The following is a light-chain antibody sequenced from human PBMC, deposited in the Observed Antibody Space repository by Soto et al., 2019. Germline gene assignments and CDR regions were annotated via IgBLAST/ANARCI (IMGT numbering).Light chain of an antibody. J-gene: IGKJ1*01. CDR3: HHFGSLPET. CDR2: SAS. V-gene: IGKV3-20*01. Sequence: EVVLTQSPGTLSLSPGERVTLSCRASQSVASSYLAWYQQKPGRAPRLLFYSASSRATGIPDRFSGSGSGTDFTLTISRLEPKDFAVYYCHHFGSLPETFGQGTNV. CDR1: QSVASSY.